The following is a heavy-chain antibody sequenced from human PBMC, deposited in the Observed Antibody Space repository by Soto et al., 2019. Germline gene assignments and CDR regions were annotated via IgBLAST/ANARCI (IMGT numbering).Heavy chain of an antibody. J-gene: IGHJ4*02. CDR2: ISPRGDNI. CDR3: AKGRHRNIGWAYYFDS. CDR1: GFSLANFP. D-gene: IGHD6-19*01. V-gene: IGHV3-48*02. Sequence: LRLSCVASGFSLANFPMNWVRQTPGKGLEWISYISPRGDNIYYAESVKGRFTISRDNARNSLFLQMNSLRDEDAALYYCAKGRHRNIGWAYYFDSWGQGVPVTVFS.